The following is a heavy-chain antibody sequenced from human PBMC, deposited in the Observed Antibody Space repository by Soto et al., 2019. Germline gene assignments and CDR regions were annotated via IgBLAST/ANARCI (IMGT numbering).Heavy chain of an antibody. J-gene: IGHJ3*02. Sequence: GGSLRLSCAASGFTFSNAWMSWVRQAPGKWLEWVGRIKSKTDGGTTDYAAPVKGRFTISRDDSKNTLYLQMNSLKTEDTAVYYCTTDLYCSSTSCHFDEAFDIWGQGTMVTVSS. V-gene: IGHV3-15*01. CDR3: TTDLYCSSTSCHFDEAFDI. CDR1: GFTFSNAW. CDR2: IKSKTDGGTT. D-gene: IGHD2-2*01.